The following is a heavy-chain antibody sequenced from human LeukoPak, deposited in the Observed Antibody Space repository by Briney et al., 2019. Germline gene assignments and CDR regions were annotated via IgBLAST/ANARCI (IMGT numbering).Heavy chain of an antibody. D-gene: IGHD6-6*01. Sequence: GGSLRLSCADSGFTFSSYWMHWVRQAPGKGLVWVSRINSDGSSTSYADSVKGRFTISRDNAKNTLYLQMNSLRAEDTAVYYCATISSSPSFDYWGQGTLVTVSS. CDR3: ATISSSPSFDY. CDR2: INSDGSST. V-gene: IGHV3-74*01. CDR1: GFTFSSYW. J-gene: IGHJ4*02.